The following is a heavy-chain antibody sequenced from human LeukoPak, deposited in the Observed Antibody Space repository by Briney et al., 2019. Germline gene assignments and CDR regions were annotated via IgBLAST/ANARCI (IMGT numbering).Heavy chain of an antibody. V-gene: IGHV4-30-2*01. J-gene: IGHJ6*03. D-gene: IGHD3-10*01. CDR2: IYHSGST. Sequence: SSETLSLTCTVSGGSISSGGYYWSWIRQPPGKGLEWIGYIYHSGSTYYNPSLKSRVTISVDRSKNQFSLKLSSVTAADTAVYYCARVSRQSSLLWFGDQNPRYYYYMDVWGKGTTVTVSS. CDR1: GGSISSGGYY. CDR3: ARVSRQSSLLWFGDQNPRYYYYMDV.